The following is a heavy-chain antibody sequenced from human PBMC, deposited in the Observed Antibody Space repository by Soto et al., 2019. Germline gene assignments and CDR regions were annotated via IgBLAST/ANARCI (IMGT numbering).Heavy chain of an antibody. CDR1: GFTFSNYW. J-gene: IGHJ6*03. V-gene: IGHV3-7*01. CDR3: ERFCRGGPSSPTYYYYHPAV. Sequence: EVQLVESGGGLVQPGGSLRLSCAASGFTFSNYWMSWVRQVPGKGLEWVASIKQDGTDKYYLDSVKGRFTLSRDNAKNSLSVEMTGRRPEDTAVYYCERFCRGGPSSPTYYYYHPAVLGKGTTAPAPS. CDR2: IKQDGTDK. D-gene: IGHD2-15*01.